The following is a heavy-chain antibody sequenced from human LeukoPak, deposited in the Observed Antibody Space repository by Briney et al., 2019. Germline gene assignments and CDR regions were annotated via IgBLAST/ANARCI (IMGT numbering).Heavy chain of an antibody. CDR2: IGAGGTNT. Sequence: PGGSLRLSCAASGFTFTTYGMTWVRQAPGKGLEWVSSIGAGGTNTYYADSVKGRFTISRDNSKNTLYLQMNSLRAEDTAVYYCARADLFDYWGQGTLVTVSS. J-gene: IGHJ4*02. CDR3: ARADLFDY. CDR1: GFTFTTYG. V-gene: IGHV3-23*01.